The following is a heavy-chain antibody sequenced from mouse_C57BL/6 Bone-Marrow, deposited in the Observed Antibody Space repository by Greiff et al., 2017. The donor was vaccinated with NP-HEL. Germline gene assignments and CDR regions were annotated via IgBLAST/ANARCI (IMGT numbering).Heavy chain of an antibody. CDR1: GFSFTSYG. V-gene: IGHV2-2*01. CDR2: IWSGGST. J-gene: IGHJ3*01. CDR3: ALLTALFAY. Sequence: VMLVESGPGLVQPSQSLSITCTVSGFSFTSYGVHWVRQSPGKGLEWLGVIWSGGSTDYNAAFISRLSISKDNSKSQVFFKMNSLQADDTAIYYCALLTALFAYWGQGTLVTVSA. D-gene: IGHD2-1*01.